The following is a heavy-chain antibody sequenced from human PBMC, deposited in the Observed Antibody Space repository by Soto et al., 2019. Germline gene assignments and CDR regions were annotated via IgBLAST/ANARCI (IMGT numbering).Heavy chain of an antibody. CDR2: IIPIFGTA. CDR1: GGTFSSYS. V-gene: IGHV1-69*01. D-gene: IGHD1-26*01. J-gene: IGHJ4*02. Sequence: QVQLVQSGAEVKKPGSSVKVSCKASGGTFSSYSINWVRQAPGQGLEWMGEIIPIFGTANYAQKFQGRVTITADESTSTAYMELXXXXSXXXAVYYCARDGGRHSGGIDYWGQGTLVTX. CDR3: ARDGGRHSGGIDY.